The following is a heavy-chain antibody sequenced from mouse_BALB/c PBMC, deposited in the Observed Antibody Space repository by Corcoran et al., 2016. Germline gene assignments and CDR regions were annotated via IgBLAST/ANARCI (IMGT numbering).Heavy chain of an antibody. Sequence: QIQWVQSGPELKKTGETVKISCQASRSTFTTAGMQWVQKMPGKGLKWIGWINTHSGVPKYAEDFKGRFAFSLETSASTAYLQISNLKNEDTATYFCASRGDGSVYYWGQGTTLTVSS. V-gene: IGHV9-4*02. CDR2: INTHSGVP. J-gene: IGHJ2*01. CDR3: ASRGDGSVYY. CDR1: RSTFTTAG. D-gene: IGHD2-13*01.